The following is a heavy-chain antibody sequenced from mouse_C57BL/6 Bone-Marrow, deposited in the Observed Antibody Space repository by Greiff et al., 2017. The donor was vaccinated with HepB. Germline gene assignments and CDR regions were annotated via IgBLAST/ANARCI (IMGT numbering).Heavy chain of an antibody. Sequence: QVQLQQSGPGLVQPSQSLSITCTVSGFSLTSYGVHWVRQSPGKGLEWLGVIWSGGSTDYNAAFISRLSISKDNSKSQVFFKMNSLQADDTAIYYCASLTTVVEGGYFDYWGQGTTLTVSS. CDR2: IWSGGST. V-gene: IGHV2-2*01. CDR3: ASLTTVVEGGYFDY. CDR1: GFSLTSYG. D-gene: IGHD1-1*01. J-gene: IGHJ2*01.